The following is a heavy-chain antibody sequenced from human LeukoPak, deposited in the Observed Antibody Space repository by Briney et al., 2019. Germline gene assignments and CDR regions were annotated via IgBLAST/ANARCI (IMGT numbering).Heavy chain of an antibody. CDR2: INWNGGST. J-gene: IGHJ4*02. D-gene: IGHD6-19*01. Sequence: PGGSLRLSCAASGFTFDDYGMSWVRQAPGKGLEWVSGINWNGGSTGYADSVKGRFTISRDNAKNSLYLQMNSLRAEDTALYYCARDQEGIAVAGTAVFDYWGQGTLVTVSS. CDR3: ARDQEGIAVAGTAVFDY. V-gene: IGHV3-20*04. CDR1: GFTFDDYG.